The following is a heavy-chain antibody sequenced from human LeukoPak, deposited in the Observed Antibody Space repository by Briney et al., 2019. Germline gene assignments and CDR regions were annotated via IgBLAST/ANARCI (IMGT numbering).Heavy chain of an antibody. Sequence: SETLSLTCTVSGYSISSGYYWGWIRQPPGKGLEWIGSIYHSGSTYYNPSLKSRVTISVDTSKNQFSLKLSSVTAADTAVYYCARVYYDFWSGYYYYYYYMDVWGKGTTVTVSS. J-gene: IGHJ6*03. CDR1: GYSISSGYY. D-gene: IGHD3-3*01. CDR3: ARVYYDFWSGYYYYYYYMDV. CDR2: IYHSGST. V-gene: IGHV4-38-2*02.